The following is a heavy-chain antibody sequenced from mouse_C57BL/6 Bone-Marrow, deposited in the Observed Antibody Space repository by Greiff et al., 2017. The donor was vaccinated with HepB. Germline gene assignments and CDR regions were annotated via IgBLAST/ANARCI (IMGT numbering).Heavy chain of an antibody. CDR2: ISDGGSYT. D-gene: IGHD2-2*01. V-gene: IGHV5-4*01. Sequence: EVQLVESGGGLVKPGGSLKLSCAASGFTFSSYAMSWVRQTPEKRLEWVATISDGGSYTYYPDNVKGRFTISRDNAKNNLYLQMSHLKSEDTAMYYCARDRGWLRDFDYWGQGTTLTVSS. J-gene: IGHJ2*01. CDR1: GFTFSSYA. CDR3: ARDRGWLRDFDY.